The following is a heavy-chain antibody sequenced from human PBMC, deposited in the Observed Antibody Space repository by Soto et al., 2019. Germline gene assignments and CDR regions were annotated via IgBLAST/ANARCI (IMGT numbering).Heavy chain of an antibody. CDR3: ARDMYSSGWAGVY. CDR2: IWYDGSNK. V-gene: IGHV3-33*01. D-gene: IGHD6-19*01. CDR1: GFTFSSYG. Sequence: QVQLVESGGGVVQPGRSLRLSCAASGFTFSSYGMHWVRQAPGKGLEWVAVIWYDGSNKYYADSVKGRFTISRDNSKNALYLQMNSLRAEDTAVYYCARDMYSSGWAGVYWGQGTLGTVSS. J-gene: IGHJ4*02.